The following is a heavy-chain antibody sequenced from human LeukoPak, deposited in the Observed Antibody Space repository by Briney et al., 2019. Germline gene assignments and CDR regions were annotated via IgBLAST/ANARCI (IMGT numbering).Heavy chain of an antibody. CDR3: ARGGSAYSSFDY. CDR2: MNPNSGNT. J-gene: IGHJ4*02. CDR1: GYTFTSYD. D-gene: IGHD6-19*01. Sequence: ASVKVSCKASGYTFTSYDINWVRQATGQGLEWMGWMNPNSGNTNYAQKLQGRVTMTTDTSTSTAYMELRSLRSDDTAVYYCARGGSAYSSFDYWGQGTLVTVSS. V-gene: IGHV1-8*01.